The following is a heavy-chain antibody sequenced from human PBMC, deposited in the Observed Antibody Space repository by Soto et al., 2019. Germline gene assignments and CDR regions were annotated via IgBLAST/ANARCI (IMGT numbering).Heavy chain of an antibody. CDR1: GFVFTAYT. V-gene: IGHV3-21*02. CDR2: ISNDGNYI. CDR3: AKARGGQVTKGASFEY. D-gene: IGHD3-16*01. Sequence: EVQLVESGGDLVKPGGSLRLSCEASGFVFTAYTMNWVRQAPGKGLEWVSSISNDGNYIFHANSVKGRFTISRDNAKNSLYLQMSRLRAEDTAMYYCAKARGGQVTKGASFEYWGQGALVTVSS. J-gene: IGHJ4*02.